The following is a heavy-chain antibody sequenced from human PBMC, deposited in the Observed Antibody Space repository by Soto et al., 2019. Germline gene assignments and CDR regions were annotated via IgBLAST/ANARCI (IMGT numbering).Heavy chain of an antibody. D-gene: IGHD4-4*01. V-gene: IGHV3-30-3*01. Sequence: QVQLAESGGGVVQPGRSLRLSCAASGFTFSSYALHWVRQVPGKGLEWVAVISYAGSNKYYADSVKGRFTISRDNSKNTLYLQMNSLRTEDTAVYYCARPLWRDDYNWGYFDLWGRGTLVTVSS. CDR3: ARPLWRDDYNWGYFDL. CDR1: GFTFSSYA. CDR2: ISYAGSNK. J-gene: IGHJ2*01.